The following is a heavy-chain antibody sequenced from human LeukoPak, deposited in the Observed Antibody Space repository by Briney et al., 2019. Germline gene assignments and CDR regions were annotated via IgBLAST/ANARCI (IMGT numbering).Heavy chain of an antibody. CDR1: GGSISSYY. V-gene: IGHV4-59*01. CDR3: ARSTTMELDY. J-gene: IGHJ4*02. D-gene: IGHD4-23*01. Sequence: SETLSLTCTVSGGSISSYYWSWIRQPPGKGLEWIGYIYYSGSTNYNPSLKSRVTISVDMSKNQFSLKLSSVTAADTAVYYCARSTTMELDYWGQGTLVTVSS. CDR2: IYYSGST.